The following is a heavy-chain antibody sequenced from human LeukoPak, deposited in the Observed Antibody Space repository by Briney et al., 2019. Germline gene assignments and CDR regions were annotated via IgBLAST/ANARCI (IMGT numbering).Heavy chain of an antibody. CDR1: GGSFNSYSYY. CDR2: IYYSGNT. V-gene: IGHV4-39*07. D-gene: IGHD5-18*01. Sequence: SETLSLTCTVSGGSFNSYSYYWGWVRQPPGKGLEWIGSIYYSGNTYYNPSLKSRVTISADMSRNQFSLKLSSVTAADTAVYYCARVLWLMDYYYYMDVWGKGTTVTVSS. J-gene: IGHJ6*03. CDR3: ARVLWLMDYYYYMDV.